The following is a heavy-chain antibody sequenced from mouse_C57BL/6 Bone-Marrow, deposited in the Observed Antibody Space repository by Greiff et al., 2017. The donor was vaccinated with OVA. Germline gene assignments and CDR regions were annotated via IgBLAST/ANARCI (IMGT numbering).Heavy chain of an antibody. CDR2: ISSGSSTI. J-gene: IGHJ4*01. CDR3: AREGLLRSLMDY. CDR1: GFTFSDYG. V-gene: IGHV5-17*01. D-gene: IGHD1-1*01. Sequence: EVMLVESGGGLVKPGGSLKLSCAASGFTFSDYGMHWVRQAPEKRLEWVAYISSGSSTIYYADTVKGRFTISRDNAKNTLFLQMTSLRSEDTAMYYCAREGLLRSLMDYWGQGTSVTVSS.